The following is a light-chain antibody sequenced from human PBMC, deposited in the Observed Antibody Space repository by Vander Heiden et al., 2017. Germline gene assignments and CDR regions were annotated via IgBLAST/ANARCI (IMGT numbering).Light chain of an antibody. CDR1: SSNIGAGYD. CDR2: GNS. CDR3: QSYDSSLSGYV. J-gene: IGLJ1*01. Sequence: QSVLTQPPSVSGAPGQRVPISCTGSSSNIGAGYDVHGYQQLPGTAPKLLIYGNSNRPSGVPDRFSGSKPGTSASLAITGLQAEDEADYYCQSYDSSLSGYVFGTGTKVTVL. V-gene: IGLV1-40*01.